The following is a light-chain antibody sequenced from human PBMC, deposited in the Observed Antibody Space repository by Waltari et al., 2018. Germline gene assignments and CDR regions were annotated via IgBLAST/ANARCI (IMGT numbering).Light chain of an antibody. CDR2: VAC. CDR3: RQLSSYPGT. Sequence: CRASEGMSNLLAWYHQKAGKAHNLLIYVACTLQSVVPSRFIGSGSGADYTLTISSLQPEDFATYYCRQLSSYPGTFGPVTKVDIK. V-gene: IGKV1-9*01. CDR1: EGMSNL. J-gene: IGKJ3*01.